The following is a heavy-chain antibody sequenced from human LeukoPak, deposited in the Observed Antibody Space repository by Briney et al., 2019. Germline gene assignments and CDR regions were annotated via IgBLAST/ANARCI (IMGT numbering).Heavy chain of an antibody. Sequence: GGSLRLSCAASGFTFSSYAMSWVRQAPGKGLEWVSAISGSGGSTYYADSVKGRFTIPRDNSKNTLYLQMNSLRAEDTAVYYCAKDRWFGELLFWGQGTTVTVSS. V-gene: IGHV3-23*01. CDR2: ISGSGGST. J-gene: IGHJ6*02. CDR1: GFTFSSYA. D-gene: IGHD3-10*01. CDR3: AKDRWFGELLF.